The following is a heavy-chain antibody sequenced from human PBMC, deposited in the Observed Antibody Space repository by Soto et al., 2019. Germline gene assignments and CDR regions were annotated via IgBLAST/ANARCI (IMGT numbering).Heavy chain of an antibody. CDR3: AKASAADTGQGYFDY. D-gene: IGHD6-13*01. CDR1: GFTFSSYA. J-gene: IGHJ4*02. V-gene: IGHV3-30-3*01. Sequence: GESLRLSCAASGFTFSSYAMHGVRQAPGKGLEWVAVISYDGSNKYYADSVKGRFTISRDNSKNTLYLQMNSLRAEDTAVYYCAKASAADTGQGYFDYWGQGTLVTVSS. CDR2: ISYDGSNK.